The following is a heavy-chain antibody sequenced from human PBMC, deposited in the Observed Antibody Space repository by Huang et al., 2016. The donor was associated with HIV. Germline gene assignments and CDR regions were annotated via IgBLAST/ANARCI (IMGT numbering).Heavy chain of an antibody. Sequence: QLQLQESGPGLVKPSETLSLTCSVSGGSISSSSYYWGWIRQPPGKGLEWIGSIYYSGSTFYSPSLKVRVTISVDTSKNQCSLRLSSVTAADTSVYYCARHMDCSSSSCLAGGHERGPFDMWGQGTMVTVSS. D-gene: IGHD2-2*01. CDR2: IYYSGST. CDR1: GGSISSSSYY. CDR3: ARHMDCSSSSCLAGGHERGPFDM. V-gene: IGHV4-39*01. J-gene: IGHJ3*02.